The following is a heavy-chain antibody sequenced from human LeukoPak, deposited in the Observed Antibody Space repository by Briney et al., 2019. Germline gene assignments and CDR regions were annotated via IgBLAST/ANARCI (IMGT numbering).Heavy chain of an antibody. CDR3: ARGLMVRGATYFDY. V-gene: IGHV4-34*01. CDR2: INHSGST. D-gene: IGHD3-10*01. J-gene: IGHJ4*02. CDR1: GGSFSGYY. Sequence: SETLSLTCAVYGGSFSGYYWSWIRQPPGKGLEWIGEINHSGSTNYNPSLKSRVTISVDTSKNLFSLKLSSVTAADTAVYYCARGLMVRGATYFDYWGQGTLVTVSS.